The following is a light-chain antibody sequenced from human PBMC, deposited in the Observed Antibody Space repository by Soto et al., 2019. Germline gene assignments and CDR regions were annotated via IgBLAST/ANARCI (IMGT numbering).Light chain of an antibody. V-gene: IGLV2-14*01. CDR3: CSYTRTSNHYF. J-gene: IGLJ1*01. Sequence: QSVLTQPASVSGSPGQSITISCTGTSSDIGGYDYVSWYQQRPGKAPKLMIYEVRYLPSGVSNRFSGSKSGNTASLTISGLQAEDEAVYYCCSYTRTSNHYFFGSGTKVTVL. CDR2: EVR. CDR1: SSDIGGYDY.